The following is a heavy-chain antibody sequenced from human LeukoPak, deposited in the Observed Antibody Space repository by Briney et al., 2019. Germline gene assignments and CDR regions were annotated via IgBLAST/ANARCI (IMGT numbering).Heavy chain of an antibody. J-gene: IGHJ4*02. CDR3: ASAAIAAAGMIDY. CDR1: GFTFSSYA. Sequence: PGGSLRLSRAASGFTFSSYAMHWVRQAPGKGLEWVAVISYDGSNKYYADSVKGRFTISRDNSKNTLYLQMNSLRAEDTAVYYCASAAIAAAGMIDYWGQGTLVTVSS. V-gene: IGHV3-30-3*01. CDR2: ISYDGSNK. D-gene: IGHD6-13*01.